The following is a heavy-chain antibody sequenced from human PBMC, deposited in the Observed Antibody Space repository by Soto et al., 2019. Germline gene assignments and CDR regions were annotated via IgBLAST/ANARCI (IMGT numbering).Heavy chain of an antibody. J-gene: IGHJ4*02. Sequence: SETLSLTCAVYGGSFSGYYWTWIRQPPGTGLEWIGEINHSGSTNYNPSLKSRVTISVDTSKNQFSLKLSSVTAADTAVYYCASVDYGDYGWYFDYWGQGTLVTVSS. CDR2: INHSGST. D-gene: IGHD4-17*01. CDR3: ASVDYGDYGWYFDY. V-gene: IGHV4-34*01. CDR1: GGSFSGYY.